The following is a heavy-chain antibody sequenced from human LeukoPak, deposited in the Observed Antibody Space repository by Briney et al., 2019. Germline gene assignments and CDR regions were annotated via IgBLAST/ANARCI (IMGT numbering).Heavy chain of an antibody. CDR1: GGSISSYY. CDR2: INHSGST. J-gene: IGHJ4*02. Sequence: SETLSLTCTVSGGSISSYYWSWIRQPPGKGLEWIGEINHSGSTNYNPSLKSRVTISVDTSKNQFSLKLSSVTAADTAVYYCARGLSRLRFLEWLPTHFDYWGQGTLVTVSS. D-gene: IGHD3-3*01. V-gene: IGHV4-34*01. CDR3: ARGLSRLRFLEWLPTHFDY.